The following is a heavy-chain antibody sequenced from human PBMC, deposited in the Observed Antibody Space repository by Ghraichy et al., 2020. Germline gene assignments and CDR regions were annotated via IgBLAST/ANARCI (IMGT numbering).Heavy chain of an antibody. Sequence: ASVKVSCETSGYTFSSYDIVWVRQATGQGLEWMGWMNPISTNTGSAPKFRGRVIMTADTSISTAYMELSGLTSEDTAVYFCARAIRNQLLTEYWGQGTLVNVSS. D-gene: IGHD1-14*01. CDR3: ARAIRNQLLTEY. J-gene: IGHJ4*02. V-gene: IGHV1-8*01. CDR1: GYTFSSYD. CDR2: MNPISTNT.